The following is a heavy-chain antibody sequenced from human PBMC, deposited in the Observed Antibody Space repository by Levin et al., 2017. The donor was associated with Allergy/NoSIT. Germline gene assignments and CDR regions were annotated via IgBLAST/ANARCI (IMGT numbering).Heavy chain of an antibody. V-gene: IGHV5-10-1*01. CDR2: DDPRDSST. CDR3: ARHGLGKKGWFYFDY. CDR1: GYTFTDYW. D-gene: IGHD6-19*01. Sequence: GESLKISCKGSGYTFTDYWISWVRQMPGKGLEWMARDDPRDSSTKYSPSFQGHVTISADKSISTAYLQWSSLKASDTAMYYCARHGLGKKGWFYFDYWGQGTLVTVSS. J-gene: IGHJ4*02.